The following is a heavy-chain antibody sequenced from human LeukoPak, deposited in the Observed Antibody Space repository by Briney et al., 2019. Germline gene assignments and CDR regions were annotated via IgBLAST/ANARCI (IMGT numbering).Heavy chain of an antibody. Sequence: GSLRLSCAGSGFAFESFTMTWVRQAPGKGLEWVSLISDTGRDINYADSVRGRFTISRDNTKNSLFLQMDSLRVEDTAIYYCAKGLFSAYDKYLDSGGQGTLVTVSS. V-gene: IGHV3-21*04. CDR3: AKGLFSAYDKYLDS. D-gene: IGHD5-12*01. J-gene: IGHJ4*02. CDR2: ISDTGRDI. CDR1: GFAFESFT.